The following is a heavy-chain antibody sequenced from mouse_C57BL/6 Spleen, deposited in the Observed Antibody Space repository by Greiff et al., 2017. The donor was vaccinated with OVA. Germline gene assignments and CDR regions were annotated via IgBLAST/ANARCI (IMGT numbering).Heavy chain of an antibody. V-gene: IGHV3-6*01. Sequence: EVQLVESGPGLVKPSQSLSLTCSVTGYSITSGYYWNWIRQFPGNKLEWMGYISYDGSNNYNPSLKNRISITRDTSKNQFFLKLNSVTTEDTATYYCARETIYYDYGYAMDYWGQGTSVTVSS. CDR1: GYSITSGYY. CDR3: ARETIYYDYGYAMDY. D-gene: IGHD2-4*01. J-gene: IGHJ4*01. CDR2: ISYDGSN.